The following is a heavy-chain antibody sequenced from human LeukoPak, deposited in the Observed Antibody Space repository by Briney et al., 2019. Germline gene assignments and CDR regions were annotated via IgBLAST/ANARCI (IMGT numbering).Heavy chain of an antibody. V-gene: IGHV4-34*01. J-gene: IGHJ4*02. CDR2: INHSRST. CDR1: GGSFSGYY. Sequence: SETLSLTCAVYGGSFSGYYWSWIRQPPGKGLEWIGEINHSRSTNYNPSLKSRVTISVDTSKNQFSLKLSSVTAADTAVYYCARARIQLWLQYWGQGTLVTVSS. CDR3: ARARIQLWLQY. D-gene: IGHD5-18*01.